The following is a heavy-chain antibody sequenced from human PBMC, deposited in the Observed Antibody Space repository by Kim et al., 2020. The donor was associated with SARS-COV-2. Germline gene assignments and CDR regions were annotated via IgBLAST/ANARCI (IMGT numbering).Heavy chain of an antibody. J-gene: IGHJ5*02. Sequence: GGSLRLSCAASGFTFTKVWLSWVRQAPGKGLEWVGRIRSKADGGTADYAAPVKGRFTISRDESKNTLYLQMNGLRAEDTAFYHCTTDYERIGGLCDGEPGYPAYLWGQGTLVTVSS. D-gene: IGHD2-21*01. CDR2: IRSKADGGTA. CDR1: GFTFTKVW. V-gene: IGHV3-15*01. CDR3: TTDYERIGGLCDGEPGYPAYL.